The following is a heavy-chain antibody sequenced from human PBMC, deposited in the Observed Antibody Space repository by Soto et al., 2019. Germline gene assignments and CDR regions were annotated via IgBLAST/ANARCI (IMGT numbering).Heavy chain of an antibody. CDR3: ARVTDTAMDNYYYYYGMDV. Sequence: GASVKVSCKASGGTFSSYAISWVRQAPGQGLEWMGGIIPIFGTANYAQKFQGRVTITADESTSTAYMELSSLRSEDTAVYYCARVTDTAMDNYYYYYGMDVWGQGTTVTVSS. J-gene: IGHJ6*02. V-gene: IGHV1-69*13. CDR2: IIPIFGTA. CDR1: GGTFSSYA. D-gene: IGHD5-18*01.